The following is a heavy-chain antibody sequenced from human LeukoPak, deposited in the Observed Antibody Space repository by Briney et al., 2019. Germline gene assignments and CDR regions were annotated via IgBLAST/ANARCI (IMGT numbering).Heavy chain of an antibody. D-gene: IGHD1-20*01. J-gene: IGHJ4*02. CDR3: VMEKGPYTWNGVDY. V-gene: IGHV3-33*01. CDR1: GFTFSSYG. Sequence: GRSLRLSCAASGFTFSSYGMHWVRQAPGKGLEWVAVIWYDGSNKYYADSVKGRFTISRDNSKNTLYLQMNSLRAEDTAVYYCVMEKGPYTWNGVDYWGQGTLVTVSS. CDR2: IWYDGSNK.